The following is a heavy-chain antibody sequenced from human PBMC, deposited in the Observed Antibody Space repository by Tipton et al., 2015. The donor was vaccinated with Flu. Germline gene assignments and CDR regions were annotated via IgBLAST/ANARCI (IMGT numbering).Heavy chain of an antibody. J-gene: IGHJ4*02. CDR1: GFTFSSYA. V-gene: IGHV3-23*01. CDR3: AKDVNYDSSGYYATRGIFFDY. Sequence: SLRLSCAASGFTFSSYAMSWVRQAPGKGLEWVSAISGSGGSTYYADSVKGRFTISRDNSKNTLYLQMNSLRAEDTAVYYCAKDVNYDSSGYYATRGIFFDYWGQGTLVTVSS. D-gene: IGHD3-22*01. CDR2: ISGSGGST.